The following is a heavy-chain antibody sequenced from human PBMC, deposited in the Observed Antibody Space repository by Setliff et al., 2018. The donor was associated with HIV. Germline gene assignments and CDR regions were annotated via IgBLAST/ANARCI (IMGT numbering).Heavy chain of an antibody. D-gene: IGHD3-10*01. V-gene: IGHV4-34*01. J-gene: IGHJ4*02. Sequence: LSLTCAVYGGSFSGYYRSWIRQPPGKGLEWIGEINHSGSTNYNPSLKSRVTISVDTSKNQFSLKLSSVTAADTAVYYCARVRRGGYYGSGSSPFDYWGQGTLVTVSS. CDR3: ARVRRGGYYGSGSSPFDY. CDR2: INHSGST. CDR1: GGSFSGYY.